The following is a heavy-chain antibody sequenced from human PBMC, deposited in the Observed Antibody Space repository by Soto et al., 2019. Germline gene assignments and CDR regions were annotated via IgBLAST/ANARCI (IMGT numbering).Heavy chain of an antibody. CDR2: IHYIGTT. V-gene: IGHV4-59*01. J-gene: IGHJ3*02. Sequence: SETLSLTCTVSGGSIIGYYWNWIRQPPGKGLEYIGHIHYIGTTNYNPSLKSRATISVDTSKNQFSLKLTSVTAADTAVYFCARSGYKYGANAFDIWDQGTMVTVS. CDR1: GGSIIGYY. CDR3: ARSGYKYGANAFDI. D-gene: IGHD5-18*01.